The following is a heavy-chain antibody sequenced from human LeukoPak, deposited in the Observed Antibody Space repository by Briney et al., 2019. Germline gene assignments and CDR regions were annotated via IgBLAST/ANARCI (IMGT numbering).Heavy chain of an antibody. Sequence: ASVKVSCKASGYTFTSYAMHWVRQAPGQRLEWMGWINAGNGNTKYSQKFQGRVTITRDTSASTAYMELSSLRSEDTAVYYCARDLRGGSYHGDWYFELWGRGTLVTVSS. CDR2: INAGNGNT. V-gene: IGHV1-3*01. D-gene: IGHD1-26*01. CDR1: GYTFTSYA. CDR3: ARDLRGGSYHGDWYFEL. J-gene: IGHJ2*01.